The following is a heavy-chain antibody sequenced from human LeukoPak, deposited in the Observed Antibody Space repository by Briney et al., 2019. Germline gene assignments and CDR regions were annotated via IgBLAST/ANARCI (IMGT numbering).Heavy chain of an antibody. Sequence: ASVKVSCKASGYTFTSYYMHWVRQAPGQGLEWMGIINPSGGSTSYAQKFQGRVTMTRNTSISTAYMELSSLRSEDTAVYYCARGYSSRYYYMDVWGKGTTVTISS. V-gene: IGHV1-46*01. J-gene: IGHJ6*03. CDR3: ARGYSSRYYYMDV. D-gene: IGHD6-13*01. CDR1: GYTFTSYY. CDR2: INPSGGST.